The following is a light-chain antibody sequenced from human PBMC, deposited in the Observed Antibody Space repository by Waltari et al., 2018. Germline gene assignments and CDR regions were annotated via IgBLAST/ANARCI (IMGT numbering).Light chain of an antibody. J-gene: IGKJ1*01. Sequence: EIVMTQSPDSLAVSLGERATINCKSSQSGLYSSNNMNYLAWYQQRSGQPPKRLIYWASTRESGVPDRFSGSGSGTDFTLTISSLQSEDAAVYYCQQYYSNPWTFGQGTKVQI. CDR3: QQYYSNPWT. CDR1: QSGLYSSNNMNY. V-gene: IGKV4-1*01. CDR2: WAS.